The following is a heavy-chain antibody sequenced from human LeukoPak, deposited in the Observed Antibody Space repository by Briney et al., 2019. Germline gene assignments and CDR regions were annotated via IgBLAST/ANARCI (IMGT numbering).Heavy chain of an antibody. J-gene: IGHJ4*02. CDR2: ISVYNGNT. CDR1: GYSFSTYA. V-gene: IGHV1-18*01. Sequence: ASVKVSCKASGYSFSTYAITWVRQAPGQGLEWMGWISVYNGNTNFAQKFRDRVTMTTDTTASTAYMELRSLTSDDTAVYYCATSHGEHAQLYYHISWGQGTLVTVSS. CDR3: ATSHGEHAQLYYHIS. D-gene: IGHD3-10*01.